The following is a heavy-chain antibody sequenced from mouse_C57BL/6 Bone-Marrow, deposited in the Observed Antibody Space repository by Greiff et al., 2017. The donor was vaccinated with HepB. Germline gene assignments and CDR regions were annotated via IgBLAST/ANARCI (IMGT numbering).Heavy chain of an antibody. Sequence: VQLKESGPGMVKPSQSLSLTCTVPGYSITSGYDWHWIRHFPGNKLEWMGYISYSGSTNYNPSLKSRITITHDTSKNHFFLKLNSVTTEDTATYNCARAGYYSNYEGYYFDYWGQGTTLTVSS. CDR3: ARAGYYSNYEGYYFDY. V-gene: IGHV3-1*01. D-gene: IGHD2-5*01. CDR2: ISYSGST. CDR1: GYSITSGYD. J-gene: IGHJ2*01.